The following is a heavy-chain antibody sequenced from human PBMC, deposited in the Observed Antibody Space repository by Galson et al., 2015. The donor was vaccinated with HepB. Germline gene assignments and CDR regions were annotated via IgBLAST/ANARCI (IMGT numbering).Heavy chain of an antibody. CDR2: ISGGGGTT. D-gene: IGHD2-21*01. V-gene: IGHV3-23*01. J-gene: IGHJ4*02. CDR3: AQPPPCGGDCYRPPDY. Sequence: SLRLSCAAPGFTFSRSAMSWVRQAPGKGLEWVSSISGGGGTTYYADSVKGRFTISRDNSKSTLYLQMNSLSAEDTALYYCAQPPPCGGDCYRPPDYWGQGTLVTVSS. CDR1: GFTFSRSA.